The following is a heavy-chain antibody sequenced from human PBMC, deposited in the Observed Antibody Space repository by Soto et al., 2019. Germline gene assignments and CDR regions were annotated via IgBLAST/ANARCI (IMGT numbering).Heavy chain of an antibody. Sequence: PGESLKISCKGSGYSFTSYWIGWVRQMPGKGLEWMGIIYPGDSDTRYSPSFQGQVTISADKSISTAYLQWSSLKASDTAMYYCALGYCSSTSCLTSYYGMDVWGQGTTVTVS. V-gene: IGHV5-51*01. J-gene: IGHJ6*02. D-gene: IGHD2-2*01. CDR2: IYPGDSDT. CDR1: GYSFTSYW. CDR3: ALGYCSSTSCLTSYYGMDV.